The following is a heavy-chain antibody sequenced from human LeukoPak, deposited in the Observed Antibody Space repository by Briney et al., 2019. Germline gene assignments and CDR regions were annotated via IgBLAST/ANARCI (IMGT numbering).Heavy chain of an antibody. V-gene: IGHV4-61*02. D-gene: IGHD2-15*01. CDR2: IYTSGST. CDR3: ARGTYCSGGSCYPEDY. Sequence: ASETLSLTCTVSGGSISSGSYYWSWIRQPAGKGLECIGRIYTSGSTNYNPSLKSRVTISVDTSKNQFSLKLSSVTAADTAVYYCARGTYCSGGSCYPEDYWGQGTLVTVSS. CDR1: GGSISSGSYY. J-gene: IGHJ4*02.